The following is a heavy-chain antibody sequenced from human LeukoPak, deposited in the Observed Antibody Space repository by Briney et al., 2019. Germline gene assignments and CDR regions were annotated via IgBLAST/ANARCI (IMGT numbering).Heavy chain of an antibody. Sequence: GGSLRLSCAASGFTFSDYYMSWIRQAPGKGLEWVSYISSSGSTIYYADSVKGRFTISRDNAKNSLYLQMNSLRAEDTAVYYCARERRCTNGVCYYALDAFDIWGQGTMVTVSS. CDR3: ARERRCTNGVCYYALDAFDI. J-gene: IGHJ3*02. V-gene: IGHV3-11*01. CDR1: GFTFSDYY. D-gene: IGHD2-8*01. CDR2: ISSSGSTI.